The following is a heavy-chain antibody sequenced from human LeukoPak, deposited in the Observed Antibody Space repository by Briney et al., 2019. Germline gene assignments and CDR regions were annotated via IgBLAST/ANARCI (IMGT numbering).Heavy chain of an antibody. Sequence: ASVKVSCKVSGYILTDLSMHWVRQAPGKGLEWMGSFDPEDGETIYAQKFQGRVTMTEDTSTDTAYMELGSLTSEDTAVYYCTTGCPPPLQYSGGCDGWFDPWGQGTPVSVSS. CDR1: GYILTDLS. CDR2: FDPEDGET. D-gene: IGHD6-19*01. V-gene: IGHV1-24*01. J-gene: IGHJ5*02. CDR3: TTGCPPPLQYSGGCDGWFDP.